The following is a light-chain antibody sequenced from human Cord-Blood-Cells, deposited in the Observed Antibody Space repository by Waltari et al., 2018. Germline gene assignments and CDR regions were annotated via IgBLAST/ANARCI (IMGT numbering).Light chain of an antibody. V-gene: IGKV1-5*01. CDR1: QSISSW. CDR3: QQYKSYSRT. CDR2: DAS. J-gene: IGKJ2*01. Sequence: DIQMTQSPSTLSASVGDRVTITCRASQSISSWLAWYQQKPGKAPKLLIYDASSLESGVPSRFSGSGSGTEFTLTINSLQPDDFATYYCQQYKSYSRTFGQGTKLEIK.